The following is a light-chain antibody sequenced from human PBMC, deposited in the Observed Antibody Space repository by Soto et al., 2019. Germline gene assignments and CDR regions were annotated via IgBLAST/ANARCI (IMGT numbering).Light chain of an antibody. V-gene: IGKV3-11*01. J-gene: IGKJ5*01. CDR1: QSVGSY. CDR2: DAS. Sequence: EIVLTQSPATLSLSPGERATLSCRASQSVGSYLAWFQQRPGQAPRLVIHDASKRATGIPARFSGSGSGTDFSLTISGLEPEDFAVYYCQQYGSSPHFGQGTRLEIK. CDR3: QQYGSSPH.